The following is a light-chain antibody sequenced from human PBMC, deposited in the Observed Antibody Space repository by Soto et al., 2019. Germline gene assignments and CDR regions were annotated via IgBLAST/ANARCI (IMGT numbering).Light chain of an antibody. V-gene: IGKV3-11*01. CDR2: DAS. Sequence: EIVLTQSPGTLSLSPGERATLSCRASQRVSSNYLAWYRQTPGQAPRLLIYDASHRAAGIPARFSGSGFGTDFTLTISSLEPEDAAVYYCQQRSNWPPITFGQGTRLEIK. J-gene: IGKJ5*01. CDR3: QQRSNWPPIT. CDR1: QRVSSN.